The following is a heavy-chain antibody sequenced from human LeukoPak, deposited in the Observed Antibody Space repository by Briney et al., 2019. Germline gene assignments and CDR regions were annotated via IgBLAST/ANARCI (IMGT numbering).Heavy chain of an antibody. D-gene: IGHD6-13*01. CDR1: GGSISSHY. V-gene: IGHV4-59*11. CDR2: IYYSGST. CDR3: ARALAAGRVDS. Sequence: PSETLSLTCTVSGGSISSHYWSWIRQPPGKGLEWIGYIYYSGSTNYNPSLKSRVTFALDTSRNQVSLKPSSVTAADTALYYCARALAAGRVDSWGRGTLVTVSS. J-gene: IGHJ4*02.